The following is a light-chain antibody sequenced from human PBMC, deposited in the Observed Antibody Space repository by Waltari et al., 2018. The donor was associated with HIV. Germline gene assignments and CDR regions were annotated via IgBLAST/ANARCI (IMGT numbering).Light chain of an antibody. V-gene: IGLV2-11*01. J-gene: IGLJ1*01. CDR2: HVT. CDR1: SSDVGGYNY. Sequence: PGSVSGSPGQSVTISCTGTSSDVGGYNYVSWFQHHPGKAPKLIIYHVTKRPAGVPDSFCASNSGNTASLTISWLQAEDEAEYYCCSNAARATYVFGTGTQVTVL. CDR3: CSNAARATYV.